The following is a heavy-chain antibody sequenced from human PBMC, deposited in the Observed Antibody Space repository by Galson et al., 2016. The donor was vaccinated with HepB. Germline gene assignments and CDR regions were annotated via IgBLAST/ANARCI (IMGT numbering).Heavy chain of an antibody. CDR2: IDSSRTIT. V-gene: IGHV3-11*01. J-gene: IGHJ4*02. CDR1: GFTFSDYY. CDR3: ATTMLLFN. Sequence: SLRLSCAATGFTFSDYYMSWVRQPPGKGLGYIAYIDSSRTITYYADCVKGRLTISRDNAKSSLYFQMSGLRPNDTALYYCATTMLLFNRGQGVLVTVSS. D-gene: IGHD2-8*01.